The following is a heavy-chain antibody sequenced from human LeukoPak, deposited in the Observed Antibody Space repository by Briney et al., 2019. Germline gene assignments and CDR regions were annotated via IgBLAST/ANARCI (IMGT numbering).Heavy chain of an antibody. Sequence: GGSLRLSCAASGFTFSSYSMNWVRQAPGKGLEWVGRIKSKTDGGTTDYAAPVKGRFTISRDDSKNTLYLQMNSLRAEDTAVYYCAKEANYDFWSGYYTGGGRDDYWGQGILVTVSS. V-gene: IGHV3-15*07. CDR1: GFTFSSYS. J-gene: IGHJ4*02. CDR2: IKSKTDGGTT. CDR3: AKEANYDFWSGYYTGGGRDDY. D-gene: IGHD3-3*01.